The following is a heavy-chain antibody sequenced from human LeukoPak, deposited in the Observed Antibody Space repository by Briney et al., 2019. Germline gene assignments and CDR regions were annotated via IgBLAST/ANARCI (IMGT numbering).Heavy chain of an antibody. CDR1: GGTFSSYA. Sequence: SVKVSCKASGGTFSSYAISWVRQAPGQGLEWMGGIIPIFGTANYAQKFQGRATITADESTSTAYMELSSLRSEDTAVYYCARATVYYDSSGYYYGDAFDIWGQGTMVTVSS. J-gene: IGHJ3*02. D-gene: IGHD3-22*01. CDR3: ARATVYYDSSGYYYGDAFDI. CDR2: IIPIFGTA. V-gene: IGHV1-69*13.